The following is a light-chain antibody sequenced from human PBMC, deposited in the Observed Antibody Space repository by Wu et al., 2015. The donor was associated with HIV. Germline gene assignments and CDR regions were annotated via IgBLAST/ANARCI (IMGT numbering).Light chain of an antibody. Sequence: DIKMTQSPATQSVSPGERAILSCRASQYISTNLAWYQQKPGQAPRLLIYDASTRATGIAARFSGSGSGTDFTLTIATIQSEDFAIYYCQQYNNWITFGQGTRLEIK. V-gene: IGKV3-15*01. CDR3: QQYNNWIT. J-gene: IGKJ5*01. CDR1: QYISTN. CDR2: DAS.